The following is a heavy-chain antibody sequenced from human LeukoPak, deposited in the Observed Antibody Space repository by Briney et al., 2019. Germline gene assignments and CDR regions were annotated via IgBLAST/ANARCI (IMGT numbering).Heavy chain of an antibody. Sequence: TPSETLSLTCTVSGGSISSYYWSWIRQPAGKGLEWIGRIYTSGSTNYNPSLKSRVTMSVDTSKHQFSLKMSSVTAADTAVYYCARGKTYYDISKDAFDIWGQGTMVTVSS. CDR3: ARGKTYYDISKDAFDI. V-gene: IGHV4-4*07. CDR1: GGSISSYY. CDR2: IYTSGST. J-gene: IGHJ3*02. D-gene: IGHD3-22*01.